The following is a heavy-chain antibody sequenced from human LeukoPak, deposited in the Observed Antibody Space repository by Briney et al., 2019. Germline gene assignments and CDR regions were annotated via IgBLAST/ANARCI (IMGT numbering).Heavy chain of an antibody. V-gene: IGHV6-1*01. Sequence: SQTLSLTSALSGDSVSINSAAWNWVRQSPSRGLEWLGSTYYRSQWYNDHAVSVKSRININPTTSKNEFSLQLNSVTPEDTAVYYCARGMSVASNYDCGDGMDVWGQGTTVTVSS. J-gene: IGHJ6*02. CDR1: GDSVSINSAA. CDR2: TYYRSQWYN. D-gene: IGHD6-19*01. CDR3: ARGMSVASNYDCGDGMDV.